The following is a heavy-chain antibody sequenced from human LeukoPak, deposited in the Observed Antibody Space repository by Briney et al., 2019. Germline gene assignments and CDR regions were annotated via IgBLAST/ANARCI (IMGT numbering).Heavy chain of an antibody. CDR1: GFTFSSYS. J-gene: IGHJ4*02. Sequence: GGSLRLSCAASGFTFSSYSMNWVRQAPGKGLEWVSYISSSSSTIYYADSVKGRFTISRDNSKNTLYLQMNSLGAEDTAVYYCAKTYSGYDYVYWGQGTLVTVSS. D-gene: IGHD5-12*01. CDR2: ISSSSSTI. CDR3: AKTYSGYDYVY. V-gene: IGHV3-48*01.